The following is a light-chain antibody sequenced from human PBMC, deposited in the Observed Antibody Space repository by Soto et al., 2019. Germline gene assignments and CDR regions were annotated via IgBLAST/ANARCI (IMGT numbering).Light chain of an antibody. CDR2: YDD. V-gene: IGLV1-36*01. CDR1: SSNNGNNA. J-gene: IGLJ2*01. Sequence: QSVLTHPPSVPEAPRQRVTISCSGSSSNNGNNAVNWYQQLPGKAPKLLIYYDDLLPSGVSDRFSGSKSGTSASLAISGLQSEDEADYYCAAWDDSLNGVVFGGGTKLTVL. CDR3: AAWDDSLNGVV.